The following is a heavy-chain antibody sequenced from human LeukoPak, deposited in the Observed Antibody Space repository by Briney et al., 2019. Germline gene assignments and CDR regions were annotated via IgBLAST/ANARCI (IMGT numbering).Heavy chain of an antibody. J-gene: IGHJ4*02. CDR2: IYSDGST. CDR1: GYTVSDKP. D-gene: IGHD3-10*01. CDR3: ARGSTSGSDY. Sequence: PGGSLRLSCAASGYTVSDKPMTWVRQAAGKGLEWVSVIYSDGSTHYSESVRGRFYISRDNSKNTLYLQMNSLGAADTAVYYCARGSTSGSDYWGQGTLVTVSS. V-gene: IGHV3-66*01.